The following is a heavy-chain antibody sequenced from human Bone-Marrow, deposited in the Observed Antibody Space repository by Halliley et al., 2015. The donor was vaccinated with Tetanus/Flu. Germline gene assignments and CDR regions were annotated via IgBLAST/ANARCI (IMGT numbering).Heavy chain of an antibody. Sequence: LEWVANIKEDGSETYYVGSLKGRFTISRDNAKNSLYLQMNSLRGDDTAVYYCARWVRALDYWGQGTLVTVSS. V-gene: IGHV3-7*04. J-gene: IGHJ4*02. CDR3: ARWVRALDY. CDR2: IKEDGSET.